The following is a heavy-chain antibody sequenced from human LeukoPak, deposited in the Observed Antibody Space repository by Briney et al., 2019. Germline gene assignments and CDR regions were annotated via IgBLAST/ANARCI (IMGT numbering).Heavy chain of an antibody. CDR3: AREPSDFWSAYYTGSSFDY. D-gene: IGHD3-3*01. Sequence: PGGSLRPSCAASGFTFSSYEMNWVRQAPGKGLEWVSYISSSGSTKSYADSVKGRFTISRDNAKNSLFLQMNSLRAEDTAVYYCAREPSDFWSAYYTGSSFDYWGQGTLVTVSS. CDR1: GFTFSSYE. CDR2: ISSSGSTK. J-gene: IGHJ4*02. V-gene: IGHV3-48*03.